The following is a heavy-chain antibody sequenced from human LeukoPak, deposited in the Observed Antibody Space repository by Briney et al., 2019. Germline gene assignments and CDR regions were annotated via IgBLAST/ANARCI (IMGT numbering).Heavy chain of an antibody. V-gene: IGHV4-39*01. CDR3: ARHGPDPYYFDISGYNFDY. D-gene: IGHD3-22*01. CDR1: GGSISSSSYY. Sequence: PSETLSLTCTVSGGSISSSSYYWGWVSQPPGKGLEWNVSIYYSWSPYYNPSLNCRVPISVDTSKNQFSLKLSSVTAADTAVYYCARHGPDPYYFDISGYNFDYWGQGTLVTVSS. CDR2: IYYSWSP. J-gene: IGHJ4*02.